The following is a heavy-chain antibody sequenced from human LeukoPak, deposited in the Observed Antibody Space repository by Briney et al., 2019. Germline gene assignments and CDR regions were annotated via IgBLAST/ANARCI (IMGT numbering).Heavy chain of an antibody. Sequence: GGSLRLSCAASGFTFSSYAMSWVRQAPGKGLEWVSVISGSGGSTYYADSVKGRFTISRDNSKNTLYLQMNSLRAEDTAVYYCAKDRGSGWYRVDFDYWGQGTLVTVSS. CDR1: GFTFSSYA. J-gene: IGHJ4*02. CDR2: ISGSGGST. V-gene: IGHV3-23*01. CDR3: AKDRGSGWYRVDFDY. D-gene: IGHD6-19*01.